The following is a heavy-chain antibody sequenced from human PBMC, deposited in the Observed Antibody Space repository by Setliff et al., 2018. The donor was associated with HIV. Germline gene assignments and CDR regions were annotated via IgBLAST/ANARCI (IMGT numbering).Heavy chain of an antibody. CDR3: TTVHYCSTTRCYIFDY. D-gene: IGHD2-2*01. J-gene: IGHJ4*02. Sequence: GGSLRLSCVASGFTFTNAWMNWVRQAPGKGLEWVGRIKSKADGGTTDYAAPVKGRFTFSRDDSKNTLYLQMNSLKTEDTAVYYCTTVHYCSTTRCYIFDYWGLGTLVTAPQ. CDR1: GFTFTNAW. CDR2: IKSKADGGTT. V-gene: IGHV3-15*01.